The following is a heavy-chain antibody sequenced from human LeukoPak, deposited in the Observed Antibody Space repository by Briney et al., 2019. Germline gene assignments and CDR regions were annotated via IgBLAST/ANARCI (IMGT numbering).Heavy chain of an antibody. Sequence: GGSLRLSCAASGFTFSAYWMSWVRQAPGKGLEWVANIKQDGSDKYYVDSVKGRFTISRDNAKNSLYLQMNSLRAEDTAVYYCAKGDYDFWSGPPGYYYYGMDVWGQGTTVTVSS. D-gene: IGHD3-3*01. V-gene: IGHV3-7*03. CDR2: IKQDGSDK. CDR3: AKGDYDFWSGPPGYYYYGMDV. J-gene: IGHJ6*02. CDR1: GFTFSAYW.